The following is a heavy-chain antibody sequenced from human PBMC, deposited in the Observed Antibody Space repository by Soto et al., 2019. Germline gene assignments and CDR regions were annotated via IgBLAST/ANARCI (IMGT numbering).Heavy chain of an antibody. CDR2: IYYSGNT. J-gene: IGHJ5*02. Sequence: SQTQSLTCIVADGSISSNGFCWSWIRQHPGKGLEWIGYIYYSGNTYYNPSLKSRVTILVDTSKNQFSLKVSSVTAADTAVYYCARLSGRWQSWFDPWGQGTLVTVSS. V-gene: IGHV4-31*03. CDR1: DGSISSNGFC. CDR3: ARLSGRWQSWFDP. D-gene: IGHD6-25*01.